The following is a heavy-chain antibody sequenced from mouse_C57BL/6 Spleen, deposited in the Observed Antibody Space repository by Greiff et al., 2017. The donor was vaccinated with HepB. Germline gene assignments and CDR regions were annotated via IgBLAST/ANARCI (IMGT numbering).Heavy chain of an antibody. CDR3: ARMDYDYEGFAY. CDR2: INPYNGGT. V-gene: IGHV1-19*01. J-gene: IGHJ3*01. Sequence: EVQLQQSGPVLVKPGASVKMSCKASGYTFTDYYMNWVKQSHGKSLEWIGVINPYNGGTSYNQKFKGKATLTVDKSSSKSYMELNSLKSEESAVYYCARMDYDYEGFAYWGQGTLVTVSA. CDR1: GYTFTDYY. D-gene: IGHD2-4*01.